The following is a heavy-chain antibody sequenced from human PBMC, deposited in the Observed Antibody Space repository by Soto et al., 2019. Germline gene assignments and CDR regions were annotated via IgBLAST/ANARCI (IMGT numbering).Heavy chain of an antibody. V-gene: IGHV3-15*07. J-gene: IGHJ6*02. CDR3: TTQHTQNDFWSGYYIRPYYYYGMDV. CDR1: GFTFSNAW. Sequence: GESLKISCAASGFTFSNAWMNWVRQAPGKGLEWVGRIKSKTDGGTTDYAAPVKGRFTISRDDSKNTLYLQMNSLKTEDTAVYYCTTQHTQNDFWSGYYIRPYYYYGMDVWGQGTTVTVSS. D-gene: IGHD3-3*01. CDR2: IKSKTDGGTT.